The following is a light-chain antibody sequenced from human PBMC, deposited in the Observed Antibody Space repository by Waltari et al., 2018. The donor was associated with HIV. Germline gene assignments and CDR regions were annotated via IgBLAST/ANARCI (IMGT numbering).Light chain of an antibody. J-gene: IGLJ3*02. CDR3: ATWDDSLDGPM. V-gene: IGLV1-44*01. CDR1: ISDTGGNP. CDR2: SND. Sequence: QSVLPQPPSASGTPGQRVPISCSANISDTGGNPVHWHQQLPGTAPKLLIYSNDQRPSGVPDRFSGSKSGPSASLAISGLRSEDEADYYCATWDDSLDGPMFGGGTKLTVL.